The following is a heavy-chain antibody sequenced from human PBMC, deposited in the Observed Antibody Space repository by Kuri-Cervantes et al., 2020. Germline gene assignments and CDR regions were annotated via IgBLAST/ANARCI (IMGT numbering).Heavy chain of an antibody. Sequence: GESLKISCAASGFTFSSYGMHWVRQAPGKGLEWVAVIWYDGSNKYYADSVKGRFTISRDNSKNTLYLQMNSLRAEDTAVYYCARDWARDGYNPAGDFDYWGQGTLVTVSS. CDR3: ARDWARDGYNPAGDFDY. V-gene: IGHV3-33*01. CDR1: GFTFSSYG. J-gene: IGHJ4*02. D-gene: IGHD5-24*01. CDR2: IWYDGSNK.